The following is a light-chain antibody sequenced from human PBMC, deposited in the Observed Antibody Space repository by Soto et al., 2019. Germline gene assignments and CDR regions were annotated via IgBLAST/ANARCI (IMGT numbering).Light chain of an antibody. Sequence: VLTQPPSASRPPGQRVTISCSGSSSNIGSHSVNWYQQLPGMAPKLLIYRSSQRPSGVPDRFSGSKSGTSGSLAISGLQSGDEADYYCAAWDDSLNGPVFGGGTQLTV. J-gene: IGLJ3*02. CDR2: RSS. CDR1: SSNIGSHS. CDR3: AAWDDSLNGPV. V-gene: IGLV1-44*01.